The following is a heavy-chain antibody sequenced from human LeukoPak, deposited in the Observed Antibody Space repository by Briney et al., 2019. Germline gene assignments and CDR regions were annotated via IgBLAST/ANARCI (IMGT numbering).Heavy chain of an antibody. Sequence: GGSLRLSCAASGFTFSSYSMNWVRQAPGKGLEWVSSISSSSSCIYYADSVKGRFTISRDNSKNTLSLQMNSLRAEDTAVYYCARDLAAADPVDWFDPWGQGTLVTVSS. CDR3: ARDLAAADPVDWFDP. CDR1: GFTFSSYS. CDR2: ISSSSSCI. J-gene: IGHJ5*02. D-gene: IGHD6-13*01. V-gene: IGHV3-21*01.